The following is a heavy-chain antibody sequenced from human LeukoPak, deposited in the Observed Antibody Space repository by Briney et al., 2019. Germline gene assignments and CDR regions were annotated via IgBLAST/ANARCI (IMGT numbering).Heavy chain of an antibody. D-gene: IGHD2-2*01. CDR3: ARGGLVVPAAIRYNWFDP. CDR2: INHSGST. CDR1: GGSFSGYY. J-gene: IGHJ5*02. Sequence: SETLSLTCAVYGGSFSGYYWGWIRQPPGKGLEWIGEINHSGSTNYNPSLKSRVTISVDTSKNQFPLKLSSVTAADTAVYYCARGGLVVPAAIRYNWFDPWGQGTLVTVSS. V-gene: IGHV4-34*01.